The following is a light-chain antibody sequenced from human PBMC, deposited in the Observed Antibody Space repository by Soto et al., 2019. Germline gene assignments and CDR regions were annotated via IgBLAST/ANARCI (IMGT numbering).Light chain of an antibody. CDR3: HKYNSAART. CDR1: QGISNY. V-gene: IGKV1-27*01. Sequence: DIQMTQSPSSMSASVGDRVTITCRASQGISNYLAWYQQKPGKVPKLLIYAASTLQSGVPSRFRGSGSGTDVTLTISSLQPEDVATYYCHKYNSAARTFGPGNKVDIK. CDR2: AAS. J-gene: IGKJ3*01.